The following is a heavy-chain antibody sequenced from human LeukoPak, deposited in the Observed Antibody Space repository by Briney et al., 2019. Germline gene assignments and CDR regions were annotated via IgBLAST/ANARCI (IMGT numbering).Heavy chain of an antibody. CDR1: GFTFSYAW. Sequence: PGESLRLSCAASGFTFSYAWMHWVRQAPGKGLEWVAVISYDGSNKYYADSVKGRFTISRDNSKNTLYLQMNSLRAEDTAVYYCARGLFTGGTNYGFWGQGTLVTVSS. D-gene: IGHD1-26*01. J-gene: IGHJ4*02. CDR3: ARGLFTGGTNYGF. V-gene: IGHV3-30-3*01. CDR2: ISYDGSNK.